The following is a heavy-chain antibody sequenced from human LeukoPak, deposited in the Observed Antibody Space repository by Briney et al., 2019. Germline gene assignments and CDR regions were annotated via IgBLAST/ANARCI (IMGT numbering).Heavy chain of an antibody. D-gene: IGHD3-22*01. V-gene: IGHV3-33*01. CDR1: GFTFSSYG. Sequence: GGSLTLSCAASGFTFSSYGMHWVRQAPGKGLVWVAVIWYDGSNKYYAGSVKGRFTISRDNSKNTLYLQMNSLRAEDTAVYYCARDLGYYDSSGTFDYWGQGTLVTVSS. J-gene: IGHJ4*02. CDR3: ARDLGYYDSSGTFDY. CDR2: IWYDGSNK.